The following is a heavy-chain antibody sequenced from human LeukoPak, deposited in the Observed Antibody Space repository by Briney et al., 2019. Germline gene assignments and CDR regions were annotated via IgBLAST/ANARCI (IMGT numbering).Heavy chain of an antibody. D-gene: IGHD3-3*01. Sequence: GGSLRLSCAASGFTFSSYWMHWVRQAPGKGPVWVARTNRDGSSTAYANSVKGRFTISKDNAKNTLYLLMNSLRAEDTAVYYCARDSVEWYIFDYWGQGTLVTVSS. J-gene: IGHJ4*02. CDR2: TNRDGSST. V-gene: IGHV3-74*01. CDR1: GFTFSSYW. CDR3: ARDSVEWYIFDY.